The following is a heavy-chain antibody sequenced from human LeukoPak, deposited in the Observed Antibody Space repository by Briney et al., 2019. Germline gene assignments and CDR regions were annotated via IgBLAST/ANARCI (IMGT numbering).Heavy chain of an antibody. CDR2: ICDSGRTV. J-gene: IGHJ4*02. V-gene: IGHV3-11*01. Sequence: GGSLRLSCAASGFTFSDYYMSRPRQAPGKGLEWVAYICDSGRTVYYADSVKGRFTISRDNAKNSVYLQMNNLRAEDTAVYYCARDRLGDYDHSGYYDKWGQGTLVTVSS. D-gene: IGHD3-22*01. CDR1: GFTFSDYY. CDR3: ARDRLGDYDHSGYYDK.